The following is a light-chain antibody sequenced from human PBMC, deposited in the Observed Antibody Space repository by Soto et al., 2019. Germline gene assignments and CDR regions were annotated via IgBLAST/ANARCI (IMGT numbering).Light chain of an antibody. V-gene: IGKV1-39*01. CDR3: QQSGSTPYT. J-gene: IGKJ2*01. Sequence: DIPMTKFPSSLYASVGDIVTITCRASQNIITFLNWYQQKPGQAPNLLIYGSSILQSGDPSRFSGSGSGTEFALAIAELYPAEYATDFCQQSGSTPYTFDEGTEMVI. CDR1: QNIITF. CDR2: GSS.